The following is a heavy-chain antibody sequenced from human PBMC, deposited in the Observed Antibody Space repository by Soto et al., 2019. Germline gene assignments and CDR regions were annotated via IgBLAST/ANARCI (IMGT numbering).Heavy chain of an antibody. J-gene: IGHJ4*02. CDR1: GGSISSYY. V-gene: IGHV4-59*01. CDR3: ARGGDGYNFGPARSSAGFDY. D-gene: IGHD5-12*01. CDR2: IYYSGST. Sequence: PSETLSLTCTVSGGSISSYYWSWIRQPPGKGLEWIGYIYYSGSTNYNPSLKSRVTISVDTSKNQFSLKLSSVTAADTAVYYCARGGDGYNFGPARSSAGFDYWGQGTLVTVSS.